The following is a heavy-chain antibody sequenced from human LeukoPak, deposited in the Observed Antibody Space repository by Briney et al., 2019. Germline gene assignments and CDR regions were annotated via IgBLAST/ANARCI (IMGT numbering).Heavy chain of an antibody. CDR2: IYYSGST. Sequence: SETLSLTCTVSGGSISSYYWSWIRQPPGKGLEWIGYIYYSGSTNYNPSLKSRVTISVDTSKNQFSLKLSSVTAADTAVYYCARGERYFDWLTGYWGQGTLVTVSS. CDR1: GGSISSYY. CDR3: ARGERYFDWLTGY. V-gene: IGHV4-59*01. J-gene: IGHJ4*02. D-gene: IGHD3-9*01.